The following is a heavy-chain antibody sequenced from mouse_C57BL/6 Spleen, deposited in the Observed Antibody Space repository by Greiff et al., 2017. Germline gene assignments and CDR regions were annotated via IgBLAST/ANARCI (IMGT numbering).Heavy chain of an antibody. CDR3: ARLRRGGAMDY. CDR1: GFTFTDYY. Sequence: EVQLQESGGGLVQPGGSLSLSCAASGFTFTDYYMSWVRQPPGKALEWLGFLRNKANGYTTEYSASVQGRFTISRDNSQSILYLQMNALRAEDSATYYCARLRRGGAMDYWGQGTSVTVSS. D-gene: IGHD2-12*01. J-gene: IGHJ4*01. CDR2: LRNKANGYTT. V-gene: IGHV7-3*01.